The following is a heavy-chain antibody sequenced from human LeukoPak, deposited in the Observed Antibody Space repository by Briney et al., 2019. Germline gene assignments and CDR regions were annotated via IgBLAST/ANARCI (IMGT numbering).Heavy chain of an antibody. CDR3: ARHRSGGSQDDAFDI. CDR1: EFTSSTYW. J-gene: IGHJ3*02. V-gene: IGHV3-7*01. CDR2: IKQDGSEK. D-gene: IGHD2-15*01. Sequence: GGSLRLSCAASEFTSSTYWMSWVRQAPGKGLEWVADIKQDGSEKYYVDSVKGRFTISRQNAKNSLFLQMNSLRAEDTAVYYCARHRSGGSQDDAFDIWGQGTMVTVSS.